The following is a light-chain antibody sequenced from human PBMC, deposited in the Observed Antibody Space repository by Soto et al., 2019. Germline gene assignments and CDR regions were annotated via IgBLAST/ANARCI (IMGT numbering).Light chain of an antibody. CDR2: GAS. J-gene: IGKJ1*01. CDR3: QQYGSSPTWT. V-gene: IGKV3-20*01. Sequence: EIVLTQSTGTLSLSPGERATLSCRASQSLSGSFLAWYRLKPGQAPRLLIYGASSRATGIPDRFSGSGSGTDFTLTISRLEPEDFAVYYCQQYGSSPTWTFGQGTKVDIK. CDR1: QSLSGSF.